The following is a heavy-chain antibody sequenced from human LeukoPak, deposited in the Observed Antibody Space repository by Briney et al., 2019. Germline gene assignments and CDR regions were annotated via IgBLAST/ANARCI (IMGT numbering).Heavy chain of an antibody. D-gene: IGHD5-12*01. Sequence: PGGSLRLSCAASGFAFSTYAMTWVRQAPEKGLQWVSTISTSGRATYYADSVEGRFTISRDNSKNTLYLQMNSLRAEDTAVFYCARDGTYTDYDPDFDIWGQGTLVTVSS. V-gene: IGHV3-23*01. CDR1: GFAFSTYA. J-gene: IGHJ4*02. CDR2: ISTSGRAT. CDR3: ARDGTYTDYDPDFDI.